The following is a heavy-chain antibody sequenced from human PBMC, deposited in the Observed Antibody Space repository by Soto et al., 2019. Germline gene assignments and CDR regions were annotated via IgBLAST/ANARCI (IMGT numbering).Heavy chain of an antibody. CDR2: IYYSGST. J-gene: IGHJ4*02. V-gene: IGHV4-31*02. CDR3: ARDRTSKRYFDY. CDR1: GGSISSGGYY. Sequence: SETLSLTCTVSGGSISSGGYYWSWIRQHPGKGLEWIGYIYYSGSTYYNPSLKGRVTISVDTSKNQFSLKLSSVTAADTAVYYCARDRTSKRYFDYWGQGTLVTVSS.